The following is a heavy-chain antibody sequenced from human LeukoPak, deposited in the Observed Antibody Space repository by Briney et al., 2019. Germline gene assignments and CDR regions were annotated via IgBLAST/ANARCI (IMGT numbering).Heavy chain of an antibody. Sequence: GGSLRLSCAASGFTFSDYYMSWIRQAPGKGLEWVSYISSSGSTIYYADSVKGRFTISGDNAKNSLYLQMNSLRAEDTAVYYCAAAYYDFWSGYYNPDYWGQGTLVTVSS. D-gene: IGHD3-3*01. CDR1: GFTFSDYY. J-gene: IGHJ4*02. V-gene: IGHV3-11*01. CDR3: AAAYYDFWSGYYNPDY. CDR2: ISSSGSTI.